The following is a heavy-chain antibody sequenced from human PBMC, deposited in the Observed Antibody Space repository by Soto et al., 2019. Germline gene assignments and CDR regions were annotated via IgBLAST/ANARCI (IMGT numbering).Heavy chain of an antibody. CDR3: ARDAAVAGSKTKYYYYYGMDV. J-gene: IGHJ6*02. Sequence: GGSLRLSCAASGFTFSSYSMNWVRQAPGKGLEWVSSISSSSSYIYYADSVKGRFTISRDNAKNSLYLQMNSLRAEDTAVYYCARDAAVAGSKTKYYYYYGMDVWGQGTTATVSS. D-gene: IGHD6-19*01. V-gene: IGHV3-21*01. CDR1: GFTFSSYS. CDR2: ISSSSSYI.